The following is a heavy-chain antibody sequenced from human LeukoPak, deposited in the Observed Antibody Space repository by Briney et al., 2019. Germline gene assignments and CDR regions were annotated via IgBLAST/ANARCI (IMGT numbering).Heavy chain of an antibody. CDR3: AGAYSAYDPFDY. Sequence: GGSPRLSCAASVFTLSNYWMHWVRQAPGKGLVWVSRLNADGNSITYADSVRGRFTISRDNAKNTVHLQMNSLRVEDTAIYFCAGAYSAYDPFDYWGQGILVTVSS. CDR1: VFTLSNYW. J-gene: IGHJ4*02. D-gene: IGHD5-12*01. CDR2: LNADGNSI. V-gene: IGHV3-74*01.